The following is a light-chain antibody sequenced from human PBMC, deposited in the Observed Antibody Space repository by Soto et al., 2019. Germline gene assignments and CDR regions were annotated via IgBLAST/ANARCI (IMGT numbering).Light chain of an antibody. V-gene: IGLV4-60*02. CDR2: LEDTGIY. CDR1: SGHSSYI. CDR3: ETWDRNTVV. Sequence: QPVLTQSSSASASLGSSVKLTCTLSSGHSSYIIAWHQQQPGKAPRYLMKLEDTGIYNKGSGVPDRFSGSSSGADRYLTISKLQFEDEADYYCETWDRNTVVFGGGTKLTVL. J-gene: IGLJ2*01.